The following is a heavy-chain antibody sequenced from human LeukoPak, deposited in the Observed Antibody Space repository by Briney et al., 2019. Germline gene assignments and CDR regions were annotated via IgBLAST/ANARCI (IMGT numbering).Heavy chain of an antibody. J-gene: IGHJ6*02. V-gene: IGHV3-30-3*01. CDR3: ARAASYVVSYYYYGMDV. D-gene: IGHD3-22*01. Sequence: PGGSLRLSCAASGFTFSSYAMPWVRQAPGKGLEWVAVISYDGSNKYYADSVKGRFTISRDNSKNTLYLQMNSLRAEDTAVYYCARAASYVVSYYYYGMDVWGQGTTVTVSS. CDR1: GFTFSSYA. CDR2: ISYDGSNK.